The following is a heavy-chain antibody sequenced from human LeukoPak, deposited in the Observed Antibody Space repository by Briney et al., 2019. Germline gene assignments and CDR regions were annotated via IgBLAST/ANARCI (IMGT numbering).Heavy chain of an antibody. CDR2: ISWNSGSI. J-gene: IGHJ4*02. D-gene: IGHD6-6*01. CDR3: AKSGGSDIDSSSVDY. CDR1: GFTFDDYA. Sequence: GRSLRLSCAASGFTFDDYAMHWVRQAPGKGLEWVSGISWNSGSIGYADSVKGRFTISRDNAKNSLYLQMNSLRAEDTALYYCAKSGGSDIDSSSVDYWGQGTLVTVSS. V-gene: IGHV3-9*01.